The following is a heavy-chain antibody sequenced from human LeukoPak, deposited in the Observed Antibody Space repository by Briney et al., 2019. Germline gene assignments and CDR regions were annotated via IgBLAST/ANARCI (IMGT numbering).Heavy chain of an antibody. Sequence: GASVKVSCKASGYTFTGYYMHWVRQAPGQGLEWMGWINPNSGGTNYAQKFQGRVTMTRDTSISTAYMELSSLRSEDTAVYYCARGRDYVWGSHDYWGQGTLVTVSS. J-gene: IGHJ4*02. D-gene: IGHD3-16*01. CDR3: ARGRDYVWGSHDY. CDR2: INPNSGGT. CDR1: GYTFTGYY. V-gene: IGHV1-2*02.